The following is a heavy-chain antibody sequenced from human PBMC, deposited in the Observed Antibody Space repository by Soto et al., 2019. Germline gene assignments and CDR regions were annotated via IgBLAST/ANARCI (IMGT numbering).Heavy chain of an antibody. Sequence: GESLKISCKGSGYSFNSYWIGWVRQMPGKGLEWMGIIYPSDSDTRYNPSFQGQVTISGDKSINTVYLQWSSLKASDTATYYCARGPTPLFDYWGQGTLVTVSS. J-gene: IGHJ4*02. V-gene: IGHV5-51*01. CDR3: ARGPTPLFDY. CDR2: IYPSDSDT. D-gene: IGHD2-15*01. CDR1: GYSFNSYW.